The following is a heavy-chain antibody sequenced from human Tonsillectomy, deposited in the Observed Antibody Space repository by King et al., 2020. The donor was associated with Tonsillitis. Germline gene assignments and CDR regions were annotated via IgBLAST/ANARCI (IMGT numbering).Heavy chain of an antibody. D-gene: IGHD5-18*01. V-gene: IGHV3-30*18. Sequence: VQLVESGGGVVQPGRSLRLSCAASGFTFSSYGMHWVRQAPGKGLEWVADISYDGSNKYYADSVKGRFTISRDNSKNTLYLQMNSLRAEDTAVYYCAKARRIQLWSTAPYYFYYWGQGTLVTVSS. J-gene: IGHJ4*02. CDR3: AKARRIQLWSTAPYYFYY. CDR1: GFTFSSYG. CDR2: ISYDGSNK.